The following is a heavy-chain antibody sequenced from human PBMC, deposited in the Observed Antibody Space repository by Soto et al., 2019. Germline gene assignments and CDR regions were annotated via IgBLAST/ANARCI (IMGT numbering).Heavy chain of an antibody. CDR3: ARGGGSSFFDY. Sequence: GASVKVSCKLSGDTLTRYYIHWVRQAPGQGLEWMGRINANSGDIKYAQIFQGRVTMTRDTSINTAYMELSRLRSDDTAVYYCARGGGSSFFDYWGQGSLVTVSS. CDR1: GDTLTRYY. J-gene: IGHJ4*02. CDR2: INANSGDI. D-gene: IGHD2-2*01. V-gene: IGHV1-2*06.